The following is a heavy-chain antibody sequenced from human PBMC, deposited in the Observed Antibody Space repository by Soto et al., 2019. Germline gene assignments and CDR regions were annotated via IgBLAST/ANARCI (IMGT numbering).Heavy chain of an antibody. J-gene: IGHJ4*02. CDR1: GGSISSYY. D-gene: IGHD6-19*01. Sequence: PSETLSLTCTVSGGSISSYYWSWIRQPPGKGLEWIGNIYYSGSTNYNPSLKSRVTILVDTSKNQFSLKLSFVTAADTAVYYCARVPSSDRSYFFDYWGQGTLVTVSS. CDR2: IYYSGST. V-gene: IGHV4-59*01. CDR3: ARVPSSDRSYFFDY.